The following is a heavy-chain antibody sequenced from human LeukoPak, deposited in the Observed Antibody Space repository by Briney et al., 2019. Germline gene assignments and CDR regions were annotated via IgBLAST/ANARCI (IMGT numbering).Heavy chain of an antibody. J-gene: IGHJ3*02. CDR2: ISSSSSTI. CDR1: GFTFRSHS. V-gene: IGHV3-48*02. Sequence: PPGGSLRLSCAASGFTFRSHSMNWVRQAPGKGLEWVSYISSSSSTIYYADSVKGRFTISRDNAKNSLYLQMNSLRDEDTAVYYCARDRDYCSSTSCYSDAFDIWGQGTMVTVSS. CDR3: ARDRDYCSSTSCYSDAFDI. D-gene: IGHD2-2*01.